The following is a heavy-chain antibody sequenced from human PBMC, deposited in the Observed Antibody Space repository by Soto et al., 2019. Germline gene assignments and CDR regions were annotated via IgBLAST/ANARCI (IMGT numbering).Heavy chain of an antibody. Sequence: EVQLVESGGGLVQPGRSLRLSCAASGFTFDDYALHWVRQVPGKGLEWVSGISWNSVAIHYADSVKGRFTISRDNAKNSLYLQMNNLRGEDTALYYSAKATRLTDTGSDWGQGTLVTVSS. D-gene: IGHD2-8*02. J-gene: IGHJ4*02. CDR2: ISWNSVAI. V-gene: IGHV3-9*01. CDR1: GFTFDDYA. CDR3: AKATRLTDTGSD.